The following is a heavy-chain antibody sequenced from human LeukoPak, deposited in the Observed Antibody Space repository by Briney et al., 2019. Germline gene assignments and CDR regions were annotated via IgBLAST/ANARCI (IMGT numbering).Heavy chain of an antibody. Sequence: PGGSLRLSCAASGFTFDDYAMHWVRQAPGKGLEWVSGISWNSGSIGYVDSVRGRFTISRDNAKNSLYLQMNSLRAEDTALYYCAKDTDVTGRSGWSFDYWGQGTLDTVSS. J-gene: IGHJ4*02. CDR2: ISWNSGSI. V-gene: IGHV3-9*01. CDR3: AKDTDVTGRSGWSFDY. D-gene: IGHD6-19*01. CDR1: GFTFDDYA.